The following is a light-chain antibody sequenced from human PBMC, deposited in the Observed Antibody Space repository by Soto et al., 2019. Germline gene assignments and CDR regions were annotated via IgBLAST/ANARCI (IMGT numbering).Light chain of an antibody. J-gene: IGLJ2*01. CDR1: SSDVGGYNY. CDR2: EVT. V-gene: IGLV2-8*01. Sequence: QSALTQPPSASGSPGQSVTISCTGTSSDVGGYNYVSWYQQHPGKAPKLMIYEVTKRPSGVPDRFSGSKSANTASLTVSGLQAEDEADYYCSSYADSHSVLFGGGTKLTVL. CDR3: SSYADSHSVL.